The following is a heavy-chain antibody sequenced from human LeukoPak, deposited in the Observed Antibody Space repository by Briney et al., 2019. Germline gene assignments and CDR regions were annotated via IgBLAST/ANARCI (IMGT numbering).Heavy chain of an antibody. CDR2: IHYSGTTT. V-gene: IGHV4-59*01. Sequence: SETLSLTCTVSGGSISPYYWSWIRQPPGKGLEWIGYIHYSGTTTNYNPSLKSRVTISVDTSKNQFSLKLTSVTAADTAVYYCARGGAIFGVAYLFDSWGQGTLVTVSS. CDR1: GGSISPYY. D-gene: IGHD3-3*01. J-gene: IGHJ4*02. CDR3: ARGGAIFGVAYLFDS.